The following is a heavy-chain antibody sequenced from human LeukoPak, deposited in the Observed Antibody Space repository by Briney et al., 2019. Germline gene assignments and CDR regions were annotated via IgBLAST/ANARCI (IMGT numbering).Heavy chain of an antibody. D-gene: IGHD6-19*01. CDR3: AKVPYSSGWPIDY. J-gene: IGHJ4*02. CDR2: IYPGESNI. Sequence: GESLKISCKGSGYSFTNYWIGWVRQMPGKGLEWMGFIYPGESNIRYSPSFQGQVTISADRSITTAYLQWSSLKASDTAMYYCAKVPYSSGWPIDYWGQGTLVTVSS. V-gene: IGHV5-51*01. CDR1: GYSFTNYW.